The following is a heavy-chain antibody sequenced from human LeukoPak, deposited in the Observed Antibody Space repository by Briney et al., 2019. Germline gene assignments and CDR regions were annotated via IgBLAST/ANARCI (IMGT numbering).Heavy chain of an antibody. CDR1: GFTFSSYS. D-gene: IGHD3-9*01. V-gene: IGHV3-21*01. CDR2: KCSSGTYV. J-gene: IGHJ3*02. CDR3: ARASSKQLAGYLPDGFDI. Sequence: GGSLRLSCAASGFTFSSYSMNWVRQAPGKGLEWVSSKCSSGTYVYYADSVKGRFTISRDNAKNSLSLQMNSLRADDAAVYYCARASSKQLAGYLPDGFDIWGQGTMVTVSS.